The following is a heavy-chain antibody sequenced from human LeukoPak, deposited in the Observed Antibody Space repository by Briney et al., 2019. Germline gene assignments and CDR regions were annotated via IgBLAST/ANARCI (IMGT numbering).Heavy chain of an antibody. Sequence: SETLSLTCTVSGGSIGSSYYSWIWQPAGKGLEWIGRIYISGSTNYSPSLKSRVTMSVDTSKNQFSLKLSSVTAADTAVYYCARDHLDGHFDYWGQGTLVTVSS. CDR2: IYISGST. CDR3: ARDHLDGHFDY. D-gene: IGHD5-24*01. V-gene: IGHV4-4*07. CDR1: GGSIGSSY. J-gene: IGHJ4*02.